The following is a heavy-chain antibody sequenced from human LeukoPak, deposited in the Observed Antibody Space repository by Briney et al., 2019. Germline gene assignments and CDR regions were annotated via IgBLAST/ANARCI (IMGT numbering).Heavy chain of an antibody. CDR1: GFTFSSYA. CDR3: AGDGGGNPYYFDY. D-gene: IGHD2-15*01. CDR2: ISSNGGST. V-gene: IGHV3-64*01. Sequence: GGSLRLSCAASGFTFSSYAMPWVRQAPGKGLEYVSAISSNGGSTYYANSVKGRFTISRDNSKNTLYLQMGSLRAEDMAVYYCAGDGGGNPYYFDYWGQGTLVTVSS. J-gene: IGHJ4*02.